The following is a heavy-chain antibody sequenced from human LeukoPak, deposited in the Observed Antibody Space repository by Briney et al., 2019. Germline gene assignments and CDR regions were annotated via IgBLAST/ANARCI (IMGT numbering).Heavy chain of an antibody. J-gene: IGHJ6*02. V-gene: IGHV4-59*12. CDR2: IYYSGST. CDR1: GGSISSYY. Sequence: PSETLSPTCTVSGGSISSYYWSWIRQPPGKGLEWIGYIYYSGSTNYNPSLKSRFTISVDTSKNQLSLKLSSVTAADTAVYYCARYTRGRNGMDVWGQGTTVTVSS. CDR3: ARYTRGRNGMDV. D-gene: IGHD1-26*01.